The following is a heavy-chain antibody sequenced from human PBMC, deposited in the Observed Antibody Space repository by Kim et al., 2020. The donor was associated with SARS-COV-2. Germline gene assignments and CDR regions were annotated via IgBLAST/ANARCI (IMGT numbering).Heavy chain of an antibody. CDR2: ISAYNGNT. Sequence: ASVKVSCKASGYTFTSYGISWVRQAPGQGLEWMGWISAYNGNTNYAQKLQGRVTMTTDTSTSTAYMELRSLRSDDTAVYYCARDPEAYYYDSSGYYYDYWGQGTLVTVSS. D-gene: IGHD3-22*01. CDR1: GYTFTSYG. CDR3: ARDPEAYYYDSSGYYYDY. V-gene: IGHV1-18*01. J-gene: IGHJ4*02.